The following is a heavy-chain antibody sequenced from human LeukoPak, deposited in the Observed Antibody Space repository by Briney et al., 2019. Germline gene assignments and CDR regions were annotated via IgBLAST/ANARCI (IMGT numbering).Heavy chain of an antibody. V-gene: IGHV4-34*01. D-gene: IGHD3-10*01. CDR1: GGSFSGYY. CDR3: ARVRGKYYYGSGKLGFYDY. CDR2: INHSGST. J-gene: IGHJ4*02. Sequence: SETLSLTCAVYGGSFSGYYWSWIRQPPGKGLEWIGEINHSGSTNYNPSLKSRVTISVDTSKNQFSLKLSSVTAADTAVYYCARVRGKYYYGSGKLGFYDYWGQGTLVTVSS.